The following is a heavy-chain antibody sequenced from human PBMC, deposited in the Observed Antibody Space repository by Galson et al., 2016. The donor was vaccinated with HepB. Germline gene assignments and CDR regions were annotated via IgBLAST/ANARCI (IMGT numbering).Heavy chain of an antibody. V-gene: IGHV2-5*02. CDR2: IYGDDDK. CDR3: APISWGGWYLGDFDY. CDR1: GFSLSTNVVG. D-gene: IGHD6-19*01. Sequence: PALVKPTQTLTLTCTFSGFSLSTNVVGVGWIRQPPGKALEWLALIYGDDDKRYRPSLKSRLTITKDASKNQVVLRMTNMDPVDTATYYCAPISWGGWYLGDFDYWAREPWLPSPQ. J-gene: IGHJ4*02.